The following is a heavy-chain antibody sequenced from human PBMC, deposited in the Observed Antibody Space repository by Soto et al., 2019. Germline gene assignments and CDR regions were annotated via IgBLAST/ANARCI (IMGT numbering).Heavy chain of an antibody. J-gene: IGHJ6*02. CDR1: GFTFSSYW. CDR3: LWFGEFKYCYCYGMDV. D-gene: IGHD3-10*01. CDR2: IKQDGSEK. V-gene: IGHV3-7*02. Sequence: EVQLVESGGGLAQPGGSLRLSCAASGFTFSSYWMSWVRQAPGKGLEWVANIKQDGSEKYYVDSVKGRLTISRDNAKKELYLKMDGLSAEDTSVYYCLWFGEFKYCYCYGMDVWGQGTTVTVSS.